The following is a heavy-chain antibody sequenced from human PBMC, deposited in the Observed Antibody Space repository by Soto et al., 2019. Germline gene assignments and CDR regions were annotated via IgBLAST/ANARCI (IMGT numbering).Heavy chain of an antibody. CDR3: AKDYPPHSYSSGWSPYYCYGMDV. D-gene: IGHD6-19*01. CDR2: ISGSGGST. V-gene: IGHV3-23*01. CDR1: GFTFSSYA. J-gene: IGHJ6*02. Sequence: EVQLLESGGGLVQPGGSLRLSCAASGFTFSSYAMSWVRQAPGKGLEWVSAISGSGGSTYYADSVKGRFTISRDNSKNSLYLQMNSLRAEDTAVYYCAKDYPPHSYSSGWSPYYCYGMDVWGQGTRVTVSS.